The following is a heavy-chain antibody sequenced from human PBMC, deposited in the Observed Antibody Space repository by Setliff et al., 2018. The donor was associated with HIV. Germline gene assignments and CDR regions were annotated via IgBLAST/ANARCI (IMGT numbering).Heavy chain of an antibody. Sequence: LSEGLLQGEGQGLRRKGLEWMGGFDPEDGEKVYAQRFQGTVTMTEDTSTDTAYMELTSLTSEDTAVYYCATIKFYYDSSGSQNKKSYFFDYWGQGTLVTVSS. CDR3: ATIKFYYDSSGSQNKKSYFFDY. CDR1: LSEGL. J-gene: IGHJ4*02. D-gene: IGHD3-22*01. CDR2: FDPEDGEK. V-gene: IGHV1-24*01.